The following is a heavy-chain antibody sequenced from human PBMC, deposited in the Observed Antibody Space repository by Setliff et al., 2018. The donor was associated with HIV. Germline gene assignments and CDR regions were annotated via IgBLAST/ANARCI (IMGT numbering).Heavy chain of an antibody. Sequence: GGSLRLSCAASGFTVSTNYMSWVRQAPGKGLEWVSVIYSGGRTYYADSVKGRFNISRDNAKNSLYLQMNSLRVEDTADYYCAREGSYNFWSGYSSYYFDFWGQGTLVTVSS. V-gene: IGHV3-53*01. CDR1: GFTVSTNY. D-gene: IGHD3-3*01. J-gene: IGHJ4*02. CDR2: IYSGGRT. CDR3: AREGSYNFWSGYSSYYFDF.